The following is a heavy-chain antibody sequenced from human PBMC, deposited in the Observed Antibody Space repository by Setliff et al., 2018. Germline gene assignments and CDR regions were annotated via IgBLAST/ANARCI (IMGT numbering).Heavy chain of an antibody. Sequence: PSETLSLTCTVSGGSISTGNYYWSWIRQHPGKGLEWIGYSHYSGSTYYNPSLKSRVIISVDTSKNHFSLKLDSVTAADTALYYCARSPSSGAYWNPRPFYSDYWARGTLVTVSS. CDR1: GGSISTGNYY. CDR3: ARSPSSGAYWNPRPFYSDY. J-gene: IGHJ4*02. D-gene: IGHD1-26*01. V-gene: IGHV4-31*03. CDR2: SHYSGST.